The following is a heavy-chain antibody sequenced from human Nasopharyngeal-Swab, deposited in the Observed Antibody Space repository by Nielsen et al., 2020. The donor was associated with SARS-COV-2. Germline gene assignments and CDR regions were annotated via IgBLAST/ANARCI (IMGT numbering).Heavy chain of an antibody. D-gene: IGHD3-10*01. CDR1: GGSISSGSYY. V-gene: IGHV4-61*02. CDR2: IYTSGST. Sequence: SETLSLTCTVSGGSISSGSYYWSWIRQPAGKGLEWIGRIYTSGSTNYNPSLKSRVTISVDTSKNQFSLKLSSVTAADTAMYYCGRGALGWFDPWGQGTLVTVSS. CDR3: GRGALGWFDP. J-gene: IGHJ5*02.